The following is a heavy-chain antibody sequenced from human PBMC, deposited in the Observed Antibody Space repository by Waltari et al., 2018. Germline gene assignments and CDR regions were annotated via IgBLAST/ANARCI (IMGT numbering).Heavy chain of an antibody. CDR2: IYHTGNT. Sequence: QLQLQESGPGLVKPSETLSLTCNVSGGSISSLSYFWGWIRQPPGKGLEWIGNIYHTGNTFYNPALMERLAISIDMSNKQVSLKLSSLTAADTAVYYCARSLPTGNPVWGQGTLVIVSS. V-gene: IGHV4-39*07. CDR1: GGSISSLSYF. J-gene: IGHJ4*02. D-gene: IGHD3-10*01. CDR3: ARSLPTGNPV.